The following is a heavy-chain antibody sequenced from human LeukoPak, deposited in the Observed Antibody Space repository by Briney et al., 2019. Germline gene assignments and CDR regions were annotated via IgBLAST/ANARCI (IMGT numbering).Heavy chain of an antibody. V-gene: IGHV1-69*04. Sequence: SVKVSCKASGGTFSSYTISWVRQAPGQGLEWMGRIIPTLGIANYAQKFQGRVTITADKSTSTAYMELSSLRSEDTAVYYCARDTQDGYNYSDYWGQGTLVTVSS. CDR2: IIPTLGIA. J-gene: IGHJ4*02. CDR1: GGTFSSYT. CDR3: ARDTQDGYNYSDY. D-gene: IGHD5-24*01.